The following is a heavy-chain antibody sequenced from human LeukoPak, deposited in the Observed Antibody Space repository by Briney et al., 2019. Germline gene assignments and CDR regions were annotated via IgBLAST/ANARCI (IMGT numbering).Heavy chain of an antibody. Sequence: PGGSLRLSCAASGFTFSSYGMHWVRQAPGKGLEWVAVISYDGSNTYYADSVKGRFTVSRDNSNNTLSLQVNTLRPEDTAIYYCVRDYYYESGGYYSFDYWGQGTLVTVSS. D-gene: IGHD3-22*01. CDR3: VRDYYYESGGYYSFDY. CDR1: GFTFSSYG. CDR2: ISYDGSNT. J-gene: IGHJ4*02. V-gene: IGHV3-30*03.